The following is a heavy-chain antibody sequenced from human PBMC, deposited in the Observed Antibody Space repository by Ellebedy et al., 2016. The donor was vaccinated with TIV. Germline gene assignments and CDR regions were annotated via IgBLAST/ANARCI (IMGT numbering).Heavy chain of an antibody. Sequence: GGSLRLSXAASGFPFGSEWMNWVRRPPGKGLEWVATIVPDGSAKNYVDSVKGRFTISRDNAKNSLYLQMNNLRAEDTAVYYCARDWSAVTLKPNDYWGQGTLVVVSS. D-gene: IGHD2-21*02. CDR3: ARDWSAVTLKPNDY. J-gene: IGHJ4*02. CDR2: IVPDGSAK. CDR1: GFPFGSEW. V-gene: IGHV3-7*01.